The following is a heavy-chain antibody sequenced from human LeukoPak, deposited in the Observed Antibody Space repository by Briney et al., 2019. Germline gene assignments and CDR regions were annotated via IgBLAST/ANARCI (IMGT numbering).Heavy chain of an antibody. Sequence: ASMKVSCKASGYTFTSYDISWVRQAPGQGLEWMGWISTYNGNTNFAQKLQGRVTMTTDTSTSTAYMELRGLRSDDSAVYYCATTAKGYCTSTSCLSWFGPWGQGTQVTVSS. CDR2: ISTYNGNT. D-gene: IGHD2-2*01. CDR3: ATTAKGYCTSTSCLSWFGP. J-gene: IGHJ5*02. CDR1: GYTFTSYD. V-gene: IGHV1-18*01.